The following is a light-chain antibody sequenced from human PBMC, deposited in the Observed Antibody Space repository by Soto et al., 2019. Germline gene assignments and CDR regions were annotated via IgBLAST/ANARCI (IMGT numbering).Light chain of an antibody. CDR1: SSDIGGYNY. J-gene: IGLJ2*01. V-gene: IGLV2-14*01. CDR3: SSYTSTTTPVV. Sequence: QSVLTQPASVSGSPGQSITISCTGTSSDIGGYNYVSWYLQHPGKAPKLIIYEVSNRPSGFSNRFSGSKSGNTASLTISGLQAEDEADYYCSSYTSTTTPVVFGGGHKLTVL. CDR2: EVS.